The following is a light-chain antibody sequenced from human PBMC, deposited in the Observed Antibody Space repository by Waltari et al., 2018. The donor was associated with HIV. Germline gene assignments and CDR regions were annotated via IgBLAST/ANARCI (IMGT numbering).Light chain of an antibody. CDR1: SSDIASFDY. J-gene: IGLJ2*01. CDR2: DVT. V-gene: IGLV2-14*03. CDR3: CSYSDSGTIL. Sequence: SALTQPASVSGSPGQSITISCLGASSDIASFDYVSWYQQHPDKAPTLILYDVTYRPYGVSGRLSGSRSGSMASLTISGLQPEDEADYFCCSYSDSGTILFGGGTRVTVL.